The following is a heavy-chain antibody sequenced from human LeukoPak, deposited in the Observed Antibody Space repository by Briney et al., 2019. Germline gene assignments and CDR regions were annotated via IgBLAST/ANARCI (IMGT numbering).Heavy chain of an antibody. CDR2: ISGSGGST. Sequence: GGSLRLSCAASGFTFSSYAMSWVRQAPGKGLEGVSAISGSGGSTYYADSVKGRFTISRDNSKNTLYLQMNSLRAEDTAVYYCAKGLLWFGELSLDAFDIWGQGTMVTVSS. D-gene: IGHD3-10*01. V-gene: IGHV3-23*01. CDR3: AKGLLWFGELSLDAFDI. CDR1: GFTFSSYA. J-gene: IGHJ3*02.